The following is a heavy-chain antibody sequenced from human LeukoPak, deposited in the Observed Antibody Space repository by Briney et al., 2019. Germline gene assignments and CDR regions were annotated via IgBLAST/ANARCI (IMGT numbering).Heavy chain of an antibody. Sequence: PGGSLRLSCAASGFTFSSYAMSWVRQAPGKGLEWVSGISGSGDNTYYADSVKGRFTISRDNGKNSLYLQMNSLRAEDTAVYYCAQFDVLSGYYSGFDVWGQGTTVIVSS. CDR3: AQFDVLSGYYSGFDV. J-gene: IGHJ6*02. D-gene: IGHD5-12*01. CDR1: GFTFSSYA. V-gene: IGHV3-23*01. CDR2: ISGSGDNT.